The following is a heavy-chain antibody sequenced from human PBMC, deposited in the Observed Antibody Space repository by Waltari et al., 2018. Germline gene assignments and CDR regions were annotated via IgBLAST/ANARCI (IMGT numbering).Heavy chain of an antibody. D-gene: IGHD7-27*01. CDR2: FDPEDGET. Sequence: QVQLGQSGAEVKQPGAAVKGSCHVSGYTLTALSMHWVRQAPGKGPEWMGGFDPEDGETIYAQKFQGRVTMTEDTSTDTAYMELSSLRSEDTAVYYCATALGDYWGQGTLVTVSS. J-gene: IGHJ4*02. V-gene: IGHV1-24*01. CDR1: GYTLTALS. CDR3: ATALGDY.